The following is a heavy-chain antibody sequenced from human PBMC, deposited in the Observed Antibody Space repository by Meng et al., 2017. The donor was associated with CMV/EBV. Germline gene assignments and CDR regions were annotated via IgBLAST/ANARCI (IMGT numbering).Heavy chain of an antibody. CDR3: TTDSYDFWSGQREYYFDY. Sequence: GESLKISCAAPGFTFSNAWMSWVRQAPGKGLEWVGRIKSKTDGGTTDYAAPVKGRFTISRDDSKNTLYLQMNSLKTEDTAVYYCTTDSYDFWSGQREYYFDYWGQGTLVTVSS. J-gene: IGHJ4*02. D-gene: IGHD3-3*01. CDR1: GFTFSNAW. V-gene: IGHV3-15*01. CDR2: IKSKTDGGTT.